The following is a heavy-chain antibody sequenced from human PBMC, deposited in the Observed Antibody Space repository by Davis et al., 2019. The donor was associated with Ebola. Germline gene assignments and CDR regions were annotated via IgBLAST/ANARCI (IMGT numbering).Heavy chain of an antibody. Sequence: PSETLSLTCTVSGYSISSGYYWGWIRQPPGKGLEWIGSIYHSGSTYYNPSLKSRVTISVDTSKNQFSLKLSSVTAADTAVYYCARDRRIAVAGTDYYYGMDVWGKGTTVTVSS. CDR2: IYHSGST. D-gene: IGHD6-19*01. CDR3: ARDRRIAVAGTDYYYGMDV. V-gene: IGHV4-38-2*02. J-gene: IGHJ6*04. CDR1: GYSISSGYY.